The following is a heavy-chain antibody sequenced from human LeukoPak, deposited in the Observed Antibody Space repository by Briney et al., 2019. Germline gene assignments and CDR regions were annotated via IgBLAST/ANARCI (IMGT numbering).Heavy chain of an antibody. V-gene: IGHV4-39*01. D-gene: IGHD1-14*01. CDR1: GGSISSSSYY. J-gene: IGHJ4*02. CDR2: IYYSGIT. CDR3: ASVYMDYFDY. Sequence: SETLSLTCTVSGGSISSSSYYWGWIRQPPGKGLEWIGSIYYSGITYYNPSLKSRVTISVGTSKKQLSLKVSSVTAADTAVYYCASVYMDYFDYWGQGTLVTVSS.